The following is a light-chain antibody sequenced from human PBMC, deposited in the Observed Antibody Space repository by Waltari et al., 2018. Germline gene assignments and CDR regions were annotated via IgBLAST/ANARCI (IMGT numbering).Light chain of an antibody. Sequence: SSELTQPPSVSVSPGQTARITCSGEELPKKYAYWFQQRSGQAPMLVIYDDDKRPSGIPERFSGSSSGTMATLSISGAQEEDEADYYCYSTDTSGGAFGGGTKLTVL. V-gene: IGLV3-10*01. J-gene: IGLJ2*01. CDR1: ELPKKY. CDR3: YSTDTSGGA. CDR2: DDD.